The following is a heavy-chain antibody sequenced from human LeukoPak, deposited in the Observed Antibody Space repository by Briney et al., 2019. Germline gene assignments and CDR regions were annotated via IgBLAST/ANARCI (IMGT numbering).Heavy chain of an antibody. J-gene: IGHJ4*02. V-gene: IGHV3-33*06. CDR2: IWYDGSNK. Sequence: GGSLRLSCAASGFTFSSYGMHWVRQAPGKGLEWVAVIWYDGSNKYYADSVKGRFTISRDNSKNTLYLQMNSLRAEDTAVCYCAKSGVLRYFDWSDPEYYFDYWGQGTLVTVSS. D-gene: IGHD3-9*01. CDR3: AKSGVLRYFDWSDPEYYFDY. CDR1: GFTFSSYG.